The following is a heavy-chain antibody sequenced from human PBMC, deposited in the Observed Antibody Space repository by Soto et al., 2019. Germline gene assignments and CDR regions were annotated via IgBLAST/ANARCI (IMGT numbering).Heavy chain of an antibody. CDR2: VHHSWGS. CDR3: ARQGFGAPHGLVDV. CDR1: GGSISSYY. D-gene: IGHD3-10*01. J-gene: IGHJ6*02. Sequence: QVQLQESGPGLVKPSETLSLSCTVSGGSISSYYWSWIRQPPGKGMEWIGYVHHSWGSTYNPSLHRXVXXSLATPKSQFSLKLTSVTATDTAVYYCARQGFGAPHGLVDVWGQGTTVTVSS. V-gene: IGHV4-59*08.